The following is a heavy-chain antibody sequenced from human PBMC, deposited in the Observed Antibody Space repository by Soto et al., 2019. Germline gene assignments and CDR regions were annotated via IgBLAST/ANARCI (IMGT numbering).Heavy chain of an antibody. CDR3: SSDLIVLVPAAIPPHYYYCMDV. CDR1: GYTFTSYY. CDR2: INPSGGST. J-gene: IGHJ6*02. V-gene: IGHV1-46*01. Sequence: GASVKVSCKASGYTFTSYYMHWVLQAPGQGLERMRIINPSGGSTSYAQKFQGRVTMSRDTSTSTVYMELSSLRSEDTAVYYCSSDLIVLVPAAIPPHYYYCMDVWGQGTTVTVSS. D-gene: IGHD2-2*02.